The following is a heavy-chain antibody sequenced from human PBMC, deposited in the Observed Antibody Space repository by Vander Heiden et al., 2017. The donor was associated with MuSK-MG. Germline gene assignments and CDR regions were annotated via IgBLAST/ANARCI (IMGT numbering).Heavy chain of an antibody. V-gene: IGHV3-21*01. CDR2: ISSSSSYI. Sequence: EVQLVESGGGLVKPGVSLRLACAAHGFTFSSYSMNWVRQAPGKGLEWVSSISSSSSYIYYADSVKGRFTISRDNAKNSLYLQMNSLRAEDTAVYYCARDPYYGSGSYYIDFDYWGQGTLVTVSS. CDR1: GFTFSSYS. D-gene: IGHD3-10*01. CDR3: ARDPYYGSGSYYIDFDY. J-gene: IGHJ4*02.